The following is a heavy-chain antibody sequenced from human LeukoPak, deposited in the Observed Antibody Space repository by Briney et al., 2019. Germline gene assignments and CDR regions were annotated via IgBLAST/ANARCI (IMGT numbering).Heavy chain of an antibody. CDR1: GFTFSSYG. V-gene: IGHV3-30*03. CDR2: ISYDGSNK. D-gene: IGHD2-2*01. Sequence: GGSLRLSCAASGFTFSSYGMHWVRQAPGKGLEWVAVISYDGSNKYYADSVKGRFTISRDNSKNTLYLQMNSLRAEDTAVYYCARDYYLSVVVPAAKPFDYWGQGTLVTVSS. CDR3: ARDYYLSVVVPAAKPFDY. J-gene: IGHJ4*02.